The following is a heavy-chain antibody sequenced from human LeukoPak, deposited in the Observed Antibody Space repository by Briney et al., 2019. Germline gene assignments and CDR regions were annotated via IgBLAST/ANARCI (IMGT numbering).Heavy chain of an antibody. CDR3: AREGTAGRYYFDY. D-gene: IGHD3-10*01. Sequence: GASVKVSCKASGHTFNSHGITWVRQAPGQGLEWMGWISANNGNTNYAQKLQGRVTVTTDTSTSIAYMELRSLRSDDTAVYYCAREGTAGRYYFDYWGQGTLVTVSS. CDR1: GHTFNSHG. J-gene: IGHJ4*02. V-gene: IGHV1-18*01. CDR2: ISANNGNT.